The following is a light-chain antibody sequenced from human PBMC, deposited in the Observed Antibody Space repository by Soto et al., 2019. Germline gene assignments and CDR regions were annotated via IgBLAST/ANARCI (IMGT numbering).Light chain of an antibody. CDR1: QSVSIH. J-gene: IGKJ5*01. V-gene: IGKV3-15*01. Sequence: ETVMTQSPGTLSVSLGERATLSCRASQSVSIHLAWYQQKPGQAPRLLIYDTSTRATGIPARFSGSGSGTEFTLTISSLQSEAFAVYYCQQYSNWPPITFGQGTRLEI. CDR2: DTS. CDR3: QQYSNWPPIT.